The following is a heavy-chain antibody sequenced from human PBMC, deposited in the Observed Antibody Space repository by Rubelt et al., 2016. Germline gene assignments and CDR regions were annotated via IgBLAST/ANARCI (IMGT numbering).Heavy chain of an antibody. CDR3: ASGPGGGNSNYYYYYYMDV. D-gene: IGHD4-23*01. Sequence: QLHLQESGPGLVKPSETLSLTCTVSGGSISSSSYYWGWIRQPPGKGLAWIGSIYYSGSTYYNPSLKGGVIISVETSKNQFSLKLSAVTAADTAVYYCASGPGGGNSNYYYYYYMDVWGKGTTVTVSS. CDR2: IYYSGST. V-gene: IGHV4-39*01. J-gene: IGHJ6*03. CDR1: GGSISSSSYY.